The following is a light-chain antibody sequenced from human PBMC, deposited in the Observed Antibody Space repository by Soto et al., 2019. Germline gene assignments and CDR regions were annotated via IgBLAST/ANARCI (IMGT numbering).Light chain of an antibody. J-gene: IGKJ1*01. V-gene: IGKV3-15*01. CDR2: GAS. Sequence: DILLTQSPGTLSLSPGERATLSCRASQSVSSNLAWYQQKPGQAPRLLIYGASTRATGIPARFSGRGSGTEFTLTISRLQSEDFAVYSCQQYNNWPQTFGQGTQVDI. CDR3: QQYNNWPQT. CDR1: QSVSSN.